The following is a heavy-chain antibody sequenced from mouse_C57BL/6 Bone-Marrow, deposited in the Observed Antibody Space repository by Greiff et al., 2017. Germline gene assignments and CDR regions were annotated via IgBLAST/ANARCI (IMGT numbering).Heavy chain of an antibody. CDR2: IDPANGNT. CDR3: ARAEDGYFLYYYAMDY. V-gene: IGHV14-3*01. D-gene: IGHD2-3*01. J-gene: IGHJ4*01. CDR1: GFNITNTY. Sequence: EVQLQHSVAELVRPGASVKLSCTASGFNITNTYMHWVKQRPEQGLEWIGRIDPANGNTKYAPKFQGKATITADTSSNTAYLQLSSLTSEDTAIYYCARAEDGYFLYYYAMDYWGQGTSVTVSS.